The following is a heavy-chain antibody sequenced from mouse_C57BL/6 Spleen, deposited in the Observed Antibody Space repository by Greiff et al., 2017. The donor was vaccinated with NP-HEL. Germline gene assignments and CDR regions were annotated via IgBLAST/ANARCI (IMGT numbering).Heavy chain of an antibody. CDR1: GYTFTSYW. CDR3: AKGGMVTTGRFAY. Sequence: QVQLQQPGAELVKPGASVKLSCKASGYTFTSYWMHWVKQRPGQGLEWIGMIHPNSGSTNYNEKFKSKATLTVDKSSSTAYMQLSSLTSEDSAVYYCAKGGMVTTGRFAYWGQGTLVTVSA. J-gene: IGHJ3*01. D-gene: IGHD2-2*01. V-gene: IGHV1-64*01. CDR2: IHPNSGST.